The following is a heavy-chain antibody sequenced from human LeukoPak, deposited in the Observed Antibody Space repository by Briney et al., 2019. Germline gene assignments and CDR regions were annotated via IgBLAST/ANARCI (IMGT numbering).Heavy chain of an antibody. D-gene: IGHD2-15*01. Sequence: GRSLRLSCAASGFTFSSYGMHWVRQPPGKGLEWVAVIWYDGSNKYYADSVKGRFTISRDNSKNTLYLQMNSLRAEDTAVYYCAKAGAVVAATFFDYWGQGTLVTVSS. CDR3: AKAGAVVAATFFDY. V-gene: IGHV3-30*18. J-gene: IGHJ4*02. CDR1: GFTFSSYG. CDR2: IWYDGSNK.